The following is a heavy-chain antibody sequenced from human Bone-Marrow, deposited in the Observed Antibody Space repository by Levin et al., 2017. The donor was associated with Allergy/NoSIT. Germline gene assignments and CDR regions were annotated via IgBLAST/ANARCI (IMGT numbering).Heavy chain of an antibody. CDR1: GGTFSSYA. CDR2: IIPIFGTA. D-gene: IGHD3-3*01. V-gene: IGHV1-69*13. J-gene: IGHJ6*02. CDR3: ARERTYYDFWSGFSHVGLAGMDV. Sequence: AASVKVSCKASGGTFSSYAISWVRQAPGQGLEWMGGIIPIFGTANYAQKFQGRVTITADESTSTAYMELSSLRSEDTAVYYCARERTYYDFWSGFSHVGLAGMDVWGQGTTVTVSS.